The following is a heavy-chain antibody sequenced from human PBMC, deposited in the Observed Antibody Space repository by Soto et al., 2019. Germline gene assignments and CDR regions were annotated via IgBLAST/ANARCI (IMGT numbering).Heavy chain of an antibody. CDR3: ARGWPTLGSGHYYYYYGMDV. V-gene: IGHV3-33*01. CDR2: IWYDGSNK. D-gene: IGHD3-10*01. CDR1: GFTFSSYG. Sequence: QVQLVESGGRVVQPGRSLRLSCAASGFTFSSYGMHWVRQAPGKGLEWVAVIWYDGSNKYYADSVKGRFTISRDNSKNTLYLQMNSLRAEDTAMYYCARGWPTLGSGHYYYYYGMDVWGQGTTVTVSS. J-gene: IGHJ6*02.